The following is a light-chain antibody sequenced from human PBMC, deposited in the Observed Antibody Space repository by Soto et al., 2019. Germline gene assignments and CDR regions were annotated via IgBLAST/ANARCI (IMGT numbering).Light chain of an antibody. J-gene: IGKJ3*01. CDR2: DSS. Sequence: DIQMTQSPSSLSASVGDRVTITCQATQDIRQSLKWYQQKLGKAPKLLICDSSNLETAVPSRFSGSGSGIDFTFTISRLQPEDIGTYYCQQYDNVPFTFGPGPKVDI. CDR3: QQYDNVPFT. V-gene: IGKV1-33*01. CDR1: QDIRQS.